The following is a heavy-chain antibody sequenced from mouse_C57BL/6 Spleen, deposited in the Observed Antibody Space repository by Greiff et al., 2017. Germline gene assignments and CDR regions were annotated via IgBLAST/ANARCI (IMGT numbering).Heavy chain of an antibody. CDR2: IDPSDSYT. D-gene: IGHD2-4*01. V-gene: IGHV1-69*01. J-gene: IGHJ1*03. CDR1: GYTFTSYW. CDR3: ARSYDYNWYFDV. Sequence: QVQLQQPGAELVMPGASVKLSCKASGYTFTSYWMNWVKQRPGQGLEWIGEIDPSDSYTNYNQKFKGKSTLTVDKSSSTAYMALNSLTSEDSSVYYWARSYDYNWYFDVWGTGTTVTVSS.